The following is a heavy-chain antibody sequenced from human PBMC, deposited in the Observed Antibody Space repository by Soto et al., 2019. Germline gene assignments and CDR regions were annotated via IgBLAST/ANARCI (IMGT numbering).Heavy chain of an antibody. J-gene: IGHJ4*02. D-gene: IGHD6-19*01. V-gene: IGHV3-66*01. CDR1: GFTVSSNY. CDR2: LYSGGNA. Sequence: EVQLVESGGGLVQPGGSLKLSCEASGFTVSSNYMNWVRQAPGRGLEWVSILYSGGNAYYGDSVEGRFTISRDNSKNTLYLQMNSLRAEDTAVYYCARVIAVTGTDYFDYWGQGTLVTVSS. CDR3: ARVIAVTGTDYFDY.